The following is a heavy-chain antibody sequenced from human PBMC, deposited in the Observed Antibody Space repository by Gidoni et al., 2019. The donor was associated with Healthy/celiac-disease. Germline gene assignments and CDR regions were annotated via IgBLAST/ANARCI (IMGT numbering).Heavy chain of an antibody. CDR3: ARGRGDVWSGYYRGWDYGMDV. Sequence: GAEVKKPGASVKLSCKASGYPFTSYDINWLRQATGQGLEWMGWLNPNSGNTGYAQKFQGRVTMTRNTSISTAYMELSRMRSEDKAVYYCARGRGDVWSGYYRGWDYGMDVWGQGTTVTVSS. J-gene: IGHJ6*02. CDR2: LNPNSGNT. CDR1: GYPFTSYD. V-gene: IGHV1-8*01. D-gene: IGHD3-3*01.